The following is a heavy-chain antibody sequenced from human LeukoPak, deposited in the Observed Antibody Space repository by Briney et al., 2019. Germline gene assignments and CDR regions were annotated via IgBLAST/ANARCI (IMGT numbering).Heavy chain of an antibody. D-gene: IGHD3-22*01. CDR3: ARGGPTGTRIHYYDSSGYLSDY. Sequence: ASVKVSCKASGYTFTSYDINWVRQATGQELEWMGWMNPNSGNTGYAQKFQGRVTITRNTSISTAYMELSSLRSEDTAVYYCARGGPTGTRIHYYDSSGYLSDYWGQGTLVTVSS. V-gene: IGHV1-8*03. CDR1: GYTFTSYD. CDR2: MNPNSGNT. J-gene: IGHJ4*02.